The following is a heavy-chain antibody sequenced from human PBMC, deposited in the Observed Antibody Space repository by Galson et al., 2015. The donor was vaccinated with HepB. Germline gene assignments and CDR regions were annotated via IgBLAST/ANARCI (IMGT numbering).Heavy chain of an antibody. CDR2: IIPIFGTA. J-gene: IGHJ3*02. D-gene: IGHD2-2*01. CDR3: AREGGGQLLGNDAFDI. V-gene: IGHV1-69*13. CDR1: GYTFTSYA. Sequence: QSGAEVKKPGASVKVSCKASGYTFTSYAISWVRQAPGQGLEWMGGIIPIFGTANYAQKFQGRVTITADESTSTAYMELSSLRSEDTAVYYCAREGGGQLLGNDAFDIWGQGTMVTVSS.